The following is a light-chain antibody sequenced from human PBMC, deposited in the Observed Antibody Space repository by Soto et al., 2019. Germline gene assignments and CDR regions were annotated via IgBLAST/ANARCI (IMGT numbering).Light chain of an antibody. CDR1: QSVISN. J-gene: IGKJ5*01. CDR2: SAS. V-gene: IGKV3-15*01. Sequence: EIVLTQSPGTLSLSPGERATLSCRASQSVISNSLAWYQQKPGQAPRLLMYSASTRATGFPDRFSGSGSGTEFTLTISSLHSEDFAVYYCQQYYDWPITFGQGTRLEIK. CDR3: QQYYDWPIT.